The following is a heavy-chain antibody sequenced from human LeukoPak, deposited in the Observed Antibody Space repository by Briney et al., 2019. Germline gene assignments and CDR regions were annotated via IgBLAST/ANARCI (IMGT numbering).Heavy chain of an antibody. J-gene: IGHJ4*02. Sequence: ASVKVSCKASGYTFTSYGISWVRQAPGQGLEWMGWISAYNGNTNYAKKLQGRVTMTEDTSTDTAYMELSSLIPEDTAVYYCATTIVVMNAIDYWGQGTLVTVSS. CDR3: ATTIVVMNAIDY. CDR1: GYTFTSYG. D-gene: IGHD1-26*01. CDR2: ISAYNGNT. V-gene: IGHV1-18*01.